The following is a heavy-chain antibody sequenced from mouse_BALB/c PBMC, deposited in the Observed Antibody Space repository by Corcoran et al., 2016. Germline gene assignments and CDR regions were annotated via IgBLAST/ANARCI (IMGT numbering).Heavy chain of an antibody. CDR3: ARRSTVVAYYYAMDY. CDR2: INTYTGEP. CDR1: GYTFTNYG. J-gene: IGHJ4*01. V-gene: IGHV9-1*02. Sequence: QIQLVQSGPELKKPGETVKISCKASGYTFTNYGMSWVKQAPGKGLKWMGWINTYTGEPTYADDFKGRFAFSLETSARTAYLQINNLKNEDMATYFCARRSTVVAYYYAMDYWGQGTSVTVSS. D-gene: IGHD1-1*01.